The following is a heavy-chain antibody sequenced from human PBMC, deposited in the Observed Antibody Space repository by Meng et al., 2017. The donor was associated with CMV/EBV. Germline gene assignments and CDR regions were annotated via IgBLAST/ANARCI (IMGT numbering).Heavy chain of an antibody. CDR2: IIPILGIA. Sequence: SVKVSCKASGGTFSSYAISWVRQAPGQGLEWMGGIIPILGIANYVQKFQGRVTITADKSTSTAYMELSSLRSEDTAVYYCARDAGTFLAYRGYFDYWGQGTLVTVSS. D-gene: IGHD3-3*02. CDR1: GGTFSSYA. J-gene: IGHJ4*02. CDR3: ARDAGTFLAYRGYFDY. V-gene: IGHV1-69*10.